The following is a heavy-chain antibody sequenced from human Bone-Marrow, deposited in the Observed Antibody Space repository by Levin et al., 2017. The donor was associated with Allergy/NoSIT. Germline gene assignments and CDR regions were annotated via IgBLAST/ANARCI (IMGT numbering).Heavy chain of an antibody. Sequence: GESLKISCAASGFTFSNFWMHWVRQVPGKGLMFVSTIRPDGTGANYADSVKGRFTVSRDNSKKTLFLQMNSLSVEDTAIYYCTNGLAGEASWGRGTLVTVSS. J-gene: IGHJ4*02. CDR2: IRPDGTGA. CDR3: TNGLAGEAS. D-gene: IGHD7-27*01. CDR1: GFTFSNFW. V-gene: IGHV3-74*01.